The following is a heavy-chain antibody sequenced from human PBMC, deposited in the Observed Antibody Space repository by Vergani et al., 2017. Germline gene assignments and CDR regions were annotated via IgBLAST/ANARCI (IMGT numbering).Heavy chain of an antibody. CDR1: GFTFSSYA. J-gene: IGHJ4*02. D-gene: IGHD4-17*01. Sequence: EVQLLESGGGLVQPGGSLRLSCAASGFTFSSYAMSWVRQAPGKGLEWVSVISGSGGSTYYADSVKGRFTISRDNSKNTLYLQMNSLRAEDTAVYYCATRGGDYGDYRIDYWGQGTLVTVSS. CDR2: ISGSGGST. CDR3: ATRGGDYGDYRIDY. V-gene: IGHV3-23*01.